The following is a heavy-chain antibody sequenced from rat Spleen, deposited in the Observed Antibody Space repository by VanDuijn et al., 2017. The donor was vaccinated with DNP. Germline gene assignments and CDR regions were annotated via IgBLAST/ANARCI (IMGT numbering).Heavy chain of an antibody. V-gene: IGHV5-7*01. J-gene: IGHJ2*01. CDR2: ISHDGNNT. CDR1: GFTFSDYN. Sequence: EVQLVESGGGLVQPGRSLKLSCAASGFTFSDYNMAWVRQAPKKGLEWVATISHDGNNTYYRDSVKGRFTISRDNAKSILYLQMDSLRSEDTATYYCATPDYWGQGVMVTVSS. CDR3: ATPDY.